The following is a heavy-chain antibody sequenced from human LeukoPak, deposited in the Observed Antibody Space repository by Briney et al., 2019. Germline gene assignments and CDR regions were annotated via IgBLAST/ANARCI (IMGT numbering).Heavy chain of an antibody. CDR3: ARDGERGELSLYMDY. CDR1: GFIFSSYS. Sequence: GGSLRLSCAASGFIFSSYSMNWVRQAPGKGLEWVSSISSSSTYIYYADSVEGRFTISRDNAKNSLYLQMNSLGAEDTAVYYCARDGERGELSLYMDYWGQGTLVTVSS. J-gene: IGHJ4*02. CDR2: ISSSSTYI. V-gene: IGHV3-21*01. D-gene: IGHD3-16*02.